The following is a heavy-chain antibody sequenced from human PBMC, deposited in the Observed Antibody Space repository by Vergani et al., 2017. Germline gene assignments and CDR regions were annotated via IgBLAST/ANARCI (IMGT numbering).Heavy chain of an antibody. J-gene: IGHJ3*02. CDR2: IYPGDSDT. CDR1: RYSFTSYW. V-gene: IGHV5-51*01. CDR3: ARTYYYDSSGSNDAFDI. D-gene: IGHD3-22*01. Sequence: EVQLVQSGAEVKKPGESLKISCKGSRYSFTSYWIGWVRQMPGKGLEWMGIIYPGDSDTRYSPSFQGQVTISADKSISTAYLQWSSLKASDTAMYYCARTYYYDSSGSNDAFDIWGQGTMVTVSS.